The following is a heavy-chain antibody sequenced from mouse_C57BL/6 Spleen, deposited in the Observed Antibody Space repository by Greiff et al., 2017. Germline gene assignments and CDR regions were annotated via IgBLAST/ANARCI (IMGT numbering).Heavy chain of an antibody. CDR2: IDPNSGGT. D-gene: IGHD1-1*01. Sequence: QVQLKQPGAELVKPGASVKLSCKASGYTFTSYWMHWVKQRPGRGLEWIGRIDPNSGGTKYNEKFKSKATLTVDKPSSTAYMQLSSLTSEDSAVYYCARDDSYYDGSSYGYWGQGTTLTVSS. CDR1: GYTFTSYW. CDR3: ARDDSYYDGSSYGY. V-gene: IGHV1-72*01. J-gene: IGHJ2*01.